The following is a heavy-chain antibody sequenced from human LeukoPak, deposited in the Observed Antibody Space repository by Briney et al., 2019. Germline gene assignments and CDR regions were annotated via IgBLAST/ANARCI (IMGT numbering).Heavy chain of an antibody. CDR1: GFTFSSYG. D-gene: IGHD3-10*01. J-gene: IGHJ4*02. Sequence: PGGSLRLSCAASGFTFSSYGMHWVRQAPGKGLEGWAVIWYDGSNKYYADSVKGRFTISRDNSKNTLYLQMNSLRAEDTAVYYCAREAYRAFDYWGQGTLVTASS. CDR3: AREAYRAFDY. CDR2: IWYDGSNK. V-gene: IGHV3-33*01.